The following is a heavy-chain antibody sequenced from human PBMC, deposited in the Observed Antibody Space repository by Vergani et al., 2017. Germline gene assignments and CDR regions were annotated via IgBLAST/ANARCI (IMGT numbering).Heavy chain of an antibody. CDR2: ISYDGTYK. Sequence: QVQLVESGGGVVPPGWSLRLSCAASGFTFNTYGFHWVRQAPGKGLEWLSFISYDGTYKYYVDSVKGRFTISRDNSKNTLYLQVNSLGGEDTAVYYCASAVAGVWVDYWGQGTLVTVSS. V-gene: IGHV3-30*03. CDR1: GFTFNTYG. D-gene: IGHD6-19*01. J-gene: IGHJ4*02. CDR3: ASAVAGVWVDY.